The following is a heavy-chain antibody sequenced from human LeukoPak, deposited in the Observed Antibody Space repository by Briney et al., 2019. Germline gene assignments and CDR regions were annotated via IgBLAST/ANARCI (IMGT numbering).Heavy chain of an antibody. V-gene: IGHV3-30-3*01. CDR3: ARGLLEPRWYFDY. Sequence: GGSLRLSCAASGFTFSSYAMHWVRQAPGKGLEWVAVISYDGSNKYYADSVKGRFTISRDSSKNTLYLQMNSLRAEDTAVYYCARGLLEPRWYFDYCGQGTLVTVSS. D-gene: IGHD1-1*01. CDR2: ISYDGSNK. J-gene: IGHJ4*02. CDR1: GFTFSSYA.